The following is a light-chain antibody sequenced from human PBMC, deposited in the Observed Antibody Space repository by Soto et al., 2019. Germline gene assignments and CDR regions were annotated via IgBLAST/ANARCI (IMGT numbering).Light chain of an antibody. Sequence: EIVLTQSPGTLSLSPGERATLSCRATQSVISRFLAWYQQKPGQAPRLLIYGASSRATGIPDRFSGSGSGTDFTLTISRLEPEDFAVFSCQQYGSSPFTFGQGTKLEIK. J-gene: IGKJ2*01. V-gene: IGKV3-20*01. CDR1: QSVISRF. CDR3: QQYGSSPFT. CDR2: GAS.